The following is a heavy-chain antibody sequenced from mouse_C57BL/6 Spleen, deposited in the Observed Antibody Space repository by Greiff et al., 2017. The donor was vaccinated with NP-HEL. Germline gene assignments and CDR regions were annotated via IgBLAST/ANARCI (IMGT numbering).Heavy chain of an antibody. CDR1: GFTFSNYW. CDR2: IRLKSDNYAT. J-gene: IGHJ3*01. V-gene: IGHV6-3*01. D-gene: IGHD2-3*01. CDR3: TGGDGYYVKAWFAY. Sequence: EVHLVESGGGLVQPGGSMKLSCVASGFTFSNYWMNWVRQSPEKGLEWVAQIRLKSDNYATHYAESVKGRFTISRDDSKSSVYLQMNNLRAEDTGIYYCTGGDGYYVKAWFAYWGQGTLVTVSA.